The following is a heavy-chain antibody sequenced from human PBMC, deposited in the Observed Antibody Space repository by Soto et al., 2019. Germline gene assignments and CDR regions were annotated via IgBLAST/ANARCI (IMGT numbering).Heavy chain of an antibody. J-gene: IGHJ4*02. Sequence: GGSLRLSCAASGFTFSNAWMSWVRQAPGKGLEWVGRIKSKTDGGTTDYAAPVKGRFTISRDDSKNTLYLQMNSLKTEDTAVYYCTTDPNYYESSGLDYWGQGTLVTVSS. D-gene: IGHD3-22*01. V-gene: IGHV3-15*01. CDR2: IKSKTDGGTT. CDR1: GFTFSNAW. CDR3: TTDPNYYESSGLDY.